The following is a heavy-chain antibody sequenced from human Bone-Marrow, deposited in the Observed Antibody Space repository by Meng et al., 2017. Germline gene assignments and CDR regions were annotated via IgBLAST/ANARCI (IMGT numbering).Heavy chain of an antibody. CDR2: INAGNGNT. D-gene: IGHD1-26*01. V-gene: IGHV1-3*01. CDR1: GYTFTSYA. J-gene: IGHJ4*02. Sequence: QCQVVQSGDEGKKPGASWKVSSKPSGYTFTSYAMHWMRQAPGQRLEWMGWINAGNGNTKYSQKFQGRVTITRDTSASTAYMELSSLRSEDTAVYYCARDEGSYSDYWGQGTLVTVSS. CDR3: ARDEGSYSDY.